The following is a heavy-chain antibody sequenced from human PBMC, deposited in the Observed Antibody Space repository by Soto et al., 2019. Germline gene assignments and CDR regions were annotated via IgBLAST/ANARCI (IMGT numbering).Heavy chain of an antibody. D-gene: IGHD3-16*01. CDR3: ASHDYARYGMDV. CDR1: GGSISSVNW. Sequence: SETLSLTCAVSGGSISSVNWWSWVRQPPGKGLEWIGETYPGGTINYNPSLKSRVTISVDKSKNQFSLKLSSGAAADTAVYYCASHDYARYGMDVWGRGTTVTVSS. V-gene: IGHV4-4*02. CDR2: TYPGGTI. J-gene: IGHJ6*02.